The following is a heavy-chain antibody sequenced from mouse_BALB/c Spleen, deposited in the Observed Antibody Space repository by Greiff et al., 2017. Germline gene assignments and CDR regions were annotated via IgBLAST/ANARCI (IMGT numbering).Heavy chain of an antibody. CDR3: TRKSGAGYAMDY. CDR2: INPSNGGT. V-gene: IGHV1S81*02. D-gene: IGHD4-1*01. J-gene: IGHJ4*01. Sequence: QVQLKQPGAELVKPGASVKLSCKASGYTFTSYYMYWVKQRPGQGLEWIGGINPSNGGTNFNEKFKSKATLTVDKSSSTAYMQLSSLTSEDSAVYYCTRKSGAGYAMDYWGQGTSVTVSS. CDR1: GYTFTSYY.